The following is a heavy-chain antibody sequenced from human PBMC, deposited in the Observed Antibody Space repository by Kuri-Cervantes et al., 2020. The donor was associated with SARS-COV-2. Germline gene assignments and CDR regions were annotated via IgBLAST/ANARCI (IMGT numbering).Heavy chain of an antibody. CDR1: GFTFGDYA. CDR2: IYSGGSST. J-gene: IGHJ4*02. D-gene: IGHD3-10*01. CDR3: TTVPMVRGVIKFDY. Sequence: GESLKISCTASGFTFGDYAMSWVRQAPGKGLEWVSVIYSGGSSTYYADSVKGRFTISRDNSKNTPYLQMNSLKTEDTAVYYCTTVPMVRGVIKFDYWGQGTLVTVSS. V-gene: IGHV3-23*03.